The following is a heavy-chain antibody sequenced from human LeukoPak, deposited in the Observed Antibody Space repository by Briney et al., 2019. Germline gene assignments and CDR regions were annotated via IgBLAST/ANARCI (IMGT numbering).Heavy chain of an antibody. V-gene: IGHV4-61*01. D-gene: IGHD3-10*01. CDR1: GGSVSSSNYY. CDR2: IYYSGST. CDR3: ARQSYYGSGSPLDY. Sequence: SETLSLTCTVSGGSVSSSNYYWSWIRQPPGKGLEWIGYIYYSGSTHYNPSLKSRVTIFVDTSNNQFSLKLSSVTAADTAVYYCARQSYYGSGSPLDYWGQGILVTVSS. J-gene: IGHJ4*02.